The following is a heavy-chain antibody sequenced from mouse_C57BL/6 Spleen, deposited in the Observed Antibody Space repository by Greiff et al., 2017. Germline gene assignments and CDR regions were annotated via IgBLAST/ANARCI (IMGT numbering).Heavy chain of an antibody. CDR3: AKNSYYAMDY. J-gene: IGHJ4*01. Sequence: VKVEESGPGLVQPSQSLSITCTVSGFSLTSYGVHWVRQSPGKGLAWLGVIWRGGSTDYNAAFMSRLSITKDNSKSQVFFKMNSLQADDTAIYYCAKNSYYAMDYWGQGTSVTVSS. V-gene: IGHV2-5*01. CDR1: GFSLTSYG. CDR2: IWRGGST.